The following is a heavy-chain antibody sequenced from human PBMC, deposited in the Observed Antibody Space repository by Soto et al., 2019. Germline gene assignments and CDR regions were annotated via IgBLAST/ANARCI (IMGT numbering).Heavy chain of an antibody. J-gene: IGHJ4*02. CDR3: VKAGGPAAADVEFAY. CDR2: ISWNSGTI. D-gene: IGHD6-13*01. Sequence: EVQLVESGGGLVQPGRSLRLSCAASGFTFDDYALHWVRQAPGKGLEWVSGISWNSGTIGYADSVQGRFTISRDNAKNCMSRQMNSLREEDTGLYYCVKAGGPAAADVEFAYWGQGTLITVSS. CDR1: GFTFDDYA. V-gene: IGHV3-9*01.